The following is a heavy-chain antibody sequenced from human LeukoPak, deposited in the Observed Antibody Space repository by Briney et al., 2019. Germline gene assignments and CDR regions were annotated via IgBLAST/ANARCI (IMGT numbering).Heavy chain of an antibody. CDR1: GDSINNHDW. CDR3: VANGYYCLDQ. Sequence: SETLSLTCGISGDSINNHDWWSWVRQPPGKGLEWIAEIHDGGTPNYNPSLKSRVTISVDKFKTQFSLNLNSVTAADTAVYYCVANGYYCLDQWGHGTLVAVSP. CDR2: IHDGGTP. D-gene: IGHD5-18*01. V-gene: IGHV4/OR15-8*01. J-gene: IGHJ4*01.